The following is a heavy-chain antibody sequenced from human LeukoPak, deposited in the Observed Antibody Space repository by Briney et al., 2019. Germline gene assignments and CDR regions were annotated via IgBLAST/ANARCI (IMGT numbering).Heavy chain of an antibody. CDR2: INPSGGST. Sequence: ASVKVSCKASGYTFTSYYMHWVRQAPGQGLEWMGIINPSGGSTSYAQKFQGRVTMTRDTSTSTVYMELSSLRSEDTAVYYCARAMHYYYDSSLSLDYWGQGTLVTVSS. V-gene: IGHV1-46*01. D-gene: IGHD3-22*01. J-gene: IGHJ4*02. CDR3: ARAMHYYYDSSLSLDY. CDR1: GYTFTSYY.